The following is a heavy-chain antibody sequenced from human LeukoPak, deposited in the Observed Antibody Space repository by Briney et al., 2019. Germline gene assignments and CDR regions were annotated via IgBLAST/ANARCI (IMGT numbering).Heavy chain of an antibody. Sequence: GGSLRLXCAASGFTVDDTYMSWVRQTPGKELEWVSVVYSGGKTFYADSVKGRFTISRDNSKSTVYLQMNTLRADDTAVYYCARQATAGLDYWGQGTLVTVSS. CDR1: GFTVDDTY. CDR3: ARQATAGLDY. CDR2: VYSGGKT. V-gene: IGHV3-66*02. D-gene: IGHD6-13*01. J-gene: IGHJ4*02.